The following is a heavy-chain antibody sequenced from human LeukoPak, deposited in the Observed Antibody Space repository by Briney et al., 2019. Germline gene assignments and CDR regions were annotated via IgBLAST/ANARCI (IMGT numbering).Heavy chain of an antibody. Sequence: PGGSLRLSCAASGFTFSSYGMHWVRQAPGKGLEWVAVISYDGSNKYYADSVKGRFTISRDNSKNTLYLQMNSLRAEDTAVYYCAKGILGYYYDSSGPDYWGQGTLVTVSS. V-gene: IGHV3-30*18. CDR2: ISYDGSNK. J-gene: IGHJ4*02. D-gene: IGHD3-22*01. CDR1: GFTFSSYG. CDR3: AKGILGYYYDSSGPDY.